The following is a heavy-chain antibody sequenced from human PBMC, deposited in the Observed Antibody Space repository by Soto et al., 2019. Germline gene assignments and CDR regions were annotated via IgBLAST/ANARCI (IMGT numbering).Heavy chain of an antibody. V-gene: IGHV4-59*08. CDR3: ASPPTGWDFGDDNWFDP. CDR1: GGSMNNNY. Sequence: SETLSLTCTVSGGSMNNNYWSWIRQPPGKGLEWIEWNHFGGHSSFNPSLRSRVTMSVDTSKNQFSLKVTFLTAADTAIYYCASPPTGWDFGDDNWFDPWGQGTLVTVSS. D-gene: IGHD4-17*01. J-gene: IGHJ5*02. CDR2: NHFGGHS.